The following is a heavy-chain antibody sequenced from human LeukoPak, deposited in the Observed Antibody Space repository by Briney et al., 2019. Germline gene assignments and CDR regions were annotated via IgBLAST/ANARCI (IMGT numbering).Heavy chain of an antibody. V-gene: IGHV3-48*02. J-gene: IGHJ4*02. CDR1: GFTFSGYS. Sequence: GGSLSLSCAASGFTFSGYSMNWVRQAPGQGLEWISYILSSNTIYYADSVKGRFTISRDNAKNSLYLQMNSLRDEDTAVYYCVRDYNYALDYWRQGTLVTVSS. D-gene: IGHD1-1*01. CDR3: VRDYNYALDY. CDR2: ILSSNTI.